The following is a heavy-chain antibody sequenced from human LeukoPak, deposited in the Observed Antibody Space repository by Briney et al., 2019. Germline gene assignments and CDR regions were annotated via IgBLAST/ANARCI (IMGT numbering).Heavy chain of an antibody. D-gene: IGHD3-16*01. Sequence: GGSLRLSRAASGFTFSSYGMHWVRQTPGKGLEWVAVITYDGSNKYYADSVKGRFTISRDNSKNTLYLQMNSLRTEDTAVYYCAKWGGDIWGQGTMVTVSS. J-gene: IGHJ3*02. CDR1: GFTFSSYG. CDR3: AKWGGDI. V-gene: IGHV3-30*18. CDR2: ITYDGSNK.